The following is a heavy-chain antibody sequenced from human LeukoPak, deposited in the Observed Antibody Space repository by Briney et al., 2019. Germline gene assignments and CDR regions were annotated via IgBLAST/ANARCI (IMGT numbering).Heavy chain of an antibody. CDR3: AKDKAVAGRGLDHCDF. V-gene: IGHV3-30*02. D-gene: IGHD6-19*01. J-gene: IGHJ4*02. CDR1: RSTFSSYG. CDR2: IRYDGSNT. Sequence: PGGSQRLSCTAARSTFSSYGIHWLRQVPGKGMEWVAFIRYDGSNTYYEDSVKGRFTISRDNSKNTLYLQMNSLRVEDTAVYYCAKDKAVAGRGLDHCDFWGQGTLVTVSS.